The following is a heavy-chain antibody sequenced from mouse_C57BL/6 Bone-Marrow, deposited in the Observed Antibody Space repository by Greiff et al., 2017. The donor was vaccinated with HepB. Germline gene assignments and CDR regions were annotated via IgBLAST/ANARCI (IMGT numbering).Heavy chain of an antibody. CDR2: INPGSGGT. D-gene: IGHD4-1*01. Sequence: QVQLQQSGAELVRPGTSVKVSCKASGYAFTNYLIEWVKQRPGQGLEWIGVINPGSGGTNYNEKFKGKATLTADKSSSTAYMQLSSLTSEDSAVYVCARSLTPRLAYWGQGTLVTVSA. V-gene: IGHV1-54*01. CDR3: ARSLTPRLAY. J-gene: IGHJ3*01. CDR1: GYAFTNYL.